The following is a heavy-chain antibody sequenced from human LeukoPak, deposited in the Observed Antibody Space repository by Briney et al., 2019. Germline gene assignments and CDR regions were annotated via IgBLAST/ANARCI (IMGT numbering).Heavy chain of an antibody. CDR2: ISGSGGST. V-gene: IGHV3-23*01. CDR3: AKRYCSGGSCSSPHDAFDI. D-gene: IGHD2-15*01. CDR1: GFTFSSYA. J-gene: IGHJ3*02. Sequence: GGSLRLSCAASGFTFSSYAMSWVRQAPGKGLEWVSAISGSGGSTYYADSVKGRFTISRDNSKNTLYLQMNSLRAEDTAVYYRAKRYCSGGSCSSPHDAFDIWGQGTMVTVSS.